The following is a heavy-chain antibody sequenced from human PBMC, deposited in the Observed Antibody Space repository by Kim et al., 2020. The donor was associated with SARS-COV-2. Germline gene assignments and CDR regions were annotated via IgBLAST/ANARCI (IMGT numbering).Heavy chain of an antibody. CDR2: IYYSGST. J-gene: IGHJ6*02. CDR1: GGSISSGGYY. D-gene: IGHD2-15*01. Sequence: SETLSLTCTVSGGSISSGGYYWSWIRQHPGKGLEWIGYIYYSGSTYYNPSLKSRVTISVDTSKNQFSLKLSSVTAADMAVYYCARVQGYCSGGSCYGYYYYYGMDVWGQGTTVTVSS. CDR3: ARVQGYCSGGSCYGYYYYYGMDV. V-gene: IGHV4-31*03.